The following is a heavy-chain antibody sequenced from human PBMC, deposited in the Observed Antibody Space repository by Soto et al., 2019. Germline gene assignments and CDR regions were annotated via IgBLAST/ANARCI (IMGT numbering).Heavy chain of an antibody. Sequence: SETLSLTCTVSGGSISSYHWTWIRQPPGKGLEWIGYIYYSGSTNYNPSLKSRVTMSIDTSRNQFSLKLTSVTAADTAVYYCASGHVTGTTGLDYWGQGTLVTVSS. J-gene: IGHJ4*02. CDR2: IYYSGST. CDR1: GGSISSYH. CDR3: ASGHVTGTTGLDY. D-gene: IGHD1-20*01. V-gene: IGHV4-59*01.